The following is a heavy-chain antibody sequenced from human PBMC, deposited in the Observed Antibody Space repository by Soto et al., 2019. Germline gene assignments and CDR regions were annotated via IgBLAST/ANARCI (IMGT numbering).Heavy chain of an antibody. CDR3: AIAVGAPPYFDY. D-gene: IGHD1-26*01. CDR1: GFTFSSYT. CDR2: ISGSGGST. J-gene: IGHJ4*02. Sequence: PGGSLRLSCAASGFTFSSYTMSWVRQAPGKGLEWVSAISGSGGSTYYADSVKGRFTISRDNSKNTLYLQMNSLRAEDTAVYYCAIAVGAPPYFDYWGQGTLVTVSS. V-gene: IGHV3-23*01.